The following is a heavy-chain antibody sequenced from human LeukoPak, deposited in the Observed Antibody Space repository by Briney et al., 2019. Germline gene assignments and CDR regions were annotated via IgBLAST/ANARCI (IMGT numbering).Heavy chain of an antibody. CDR3: AKGGYCSSTSCFSYYYYGMDV. CDR2: ISYDGSNK. D-gene: IGHD2-2*01. J-gene: IGHJ6*02. Sequence: PRRSLRLSCAASGFTFSSYGMHWVRQAPGKGLEWVAVISYDGSNKYYADSVKGRFTISRDNSKNTLYLQMNSLRAEDTAVYYCAKGGYCSSTSCFSYYYYGMDVWGQGTKVTVSS. CDR1: GFTFSSYG. V-gene: IGHV3-30*18.